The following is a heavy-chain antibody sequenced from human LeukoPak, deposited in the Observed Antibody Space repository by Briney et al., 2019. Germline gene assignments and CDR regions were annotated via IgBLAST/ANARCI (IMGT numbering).Heavy chain of an antibody. D-gene: IGHD2-2*02. CDR3: AKGGGILPTAIRRYFDY. V-gene: IGHV3-23*01. Sequence: GGSLRLSCTASGFTFGDYALSWFRQAPGKGLEWVSSISGSGGGTYYADSVKGRFTISRDNSKNTLYLQMNSLRAEDTATYYCAKGGGILPTAIRRYFDYWGQGTLVTVSS. CDR1: GFTFGDYA. CDR2: ISGSGGGT. J-gene: IGHJ4*02.